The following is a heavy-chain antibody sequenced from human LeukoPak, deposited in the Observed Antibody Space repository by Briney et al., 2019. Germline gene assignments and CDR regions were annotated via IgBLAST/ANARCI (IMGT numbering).Heavy chain of an antibody. CDR1: GGSISSYY. Sequence: SETLSLTCTVSGGSISSYYWSWIRQSPGKGLEWIGYIYYSGSTNYNPSLKSRVTISVDTSKNQFSLNLSSVTAADTAVYYCARDGITGYPKPFDYWGQGTLVTVSS. CDR3: ARDGITGYPKPFDY. D-gene: IGHD3-9*01. J-gene: IGHJ4*02. V-gene: IGHV4-59*12. CDR2: IYYSGST.